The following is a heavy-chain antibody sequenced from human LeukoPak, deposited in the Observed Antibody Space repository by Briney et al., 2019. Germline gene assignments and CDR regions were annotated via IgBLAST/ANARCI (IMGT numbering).Heavy chain of an antibody. D-gene: IGHD3-3*01. CDR1: GGTFSSYA. CDR3: ARDSTGPDRFGVVKGYYYYGMDV. J-gene: IGHJ6*02. V-gene: IGHV1-69*06. Sequence: SVKVSCKASGGTFSSYAISWVRQAPGQGLEWMGGIIPIFGTANYAQKFQGRVTITADKSTSTAYMELSSLRSEDTAVYYCARDSTGPDRFGVVKGYYYYGMDVWGQGTTVTVSS. CDR2: IIPIFGTA.